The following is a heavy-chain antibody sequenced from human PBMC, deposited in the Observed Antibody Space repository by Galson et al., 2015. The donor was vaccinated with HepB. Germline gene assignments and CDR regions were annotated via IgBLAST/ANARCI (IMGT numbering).Heavy chain of an antibody. V-gene: IGHV5-51*01. CDR2: IYPGDSDT. CDR1: GYSFTSYW. Sequence: QSGAEVKKPGESLKISCKGSGYSFTSYWIGWVRQMPGKGLEWMGIIYPGDSDTRYSPSFQGQVTISADKSISTAYLQWSSLKASDTAMYYCARDVYYDSSGYRRYFDLWGRGTLVTVSS. D-gene: IGHD3-22*01. CDR3: ARDVYYDSSGYRRYFDL. J-gene: IGHJ2*01.